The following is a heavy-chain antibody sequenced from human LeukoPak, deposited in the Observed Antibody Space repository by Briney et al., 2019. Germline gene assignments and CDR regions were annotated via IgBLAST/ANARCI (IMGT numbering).Heavy chain of an antibody. V-gene: IGHV5-10-1*01. CDR3: ARVISGYDWGYFDY. J-gene: IGHJ4*02. CDR2: IDPSDSYT. CDR1: GYSFTSYW. Sequence: GESLKIPCKGSGYSFTSYWISWVRQMPGKGLGWMGRIDPSDSYTNYSPSFQGHVTISADKSISTAYLQWSSLKASDTAMYYCARVISGYDWGYFDYWGQGTLVTVSS. D-gene: IGHD5-12*01.